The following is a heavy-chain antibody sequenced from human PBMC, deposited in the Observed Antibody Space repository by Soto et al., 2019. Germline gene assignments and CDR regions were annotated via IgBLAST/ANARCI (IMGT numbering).Heavy chain of an antibody. CDR3: AKDNSPYSGYNSFDY. V-gene: IGHV3-23*01. J-gene: IGHJ4*02. D-gene: IGHD5-12*01. CDR2: ISGSGTNT. CDR1: GFTFSSYV. Sequence: EVRLLESGGGLIQPGGSLRLSCAASGFTFSSYVMSWVRQAPGTGLEWVSGISGSGTNTYYADSVKGRFTISRDNSKNKLYLQMTSLRAEDTAEYYCAKDNSPYSGYNSFDYWGEGTLVTVSS.